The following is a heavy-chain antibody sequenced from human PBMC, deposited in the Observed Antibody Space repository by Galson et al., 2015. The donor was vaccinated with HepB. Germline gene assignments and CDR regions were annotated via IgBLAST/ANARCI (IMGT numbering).Heavy chain of an antibody. J-gene: IGHJ4*02. CDR1: GDSVSSNSAA. D-gene: IGHD4-23*01. V-gene: IGHV6-1*01. CDR2: TYYRSKWFY. Sequence: CAISGDSVSSNSAAWNWIRQSPSRGLEWLGRTYYRSKWFYDYALSVKSRITIDPDTSKNQFSLQLNSVTPEDTAVYYCARDRTVVTTSYFDYWGQGTLVTVSS. CDR3: ARDRTVVTTSYFDY.